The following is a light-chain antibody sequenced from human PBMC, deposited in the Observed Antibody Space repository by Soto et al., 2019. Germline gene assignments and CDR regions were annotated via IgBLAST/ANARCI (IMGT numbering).Light chain of an antibody. V-gene: IGKV3-11*01. J-gene: IGKJ1*01. CDR2: DAS. CDR1: QSVSSY. Sequence: EIVLTQSPATLSLSPGERATLSCRASQSVSSYLAWYQQKPGQAPRLLIYDASNRATGIPVRFSGSGSGTDYTLTITNLEPEDFAIYYCQQRSSWPWTFGQGTKVDIK. CDR3: QQRSSWPWT.